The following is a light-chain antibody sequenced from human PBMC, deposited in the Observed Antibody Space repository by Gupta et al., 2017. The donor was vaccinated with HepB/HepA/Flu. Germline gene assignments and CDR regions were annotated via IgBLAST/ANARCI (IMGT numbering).Light chain of an antibody. CDR3: QVWESTSDHPV. Sequence: SYLLTQTPSGSVAPGKTASITVAENKIERKSVHWYQQKPGQAPVLVIYYNSDRPSGIPGRFSGSNSGNTATLTISRVEAGDEAKYFCQVWESTSDHPVFGGGTSLTVL. V-gene: IGLV3-21*01. CDR2: YNS. J-gene: IGLJ3*02. CDR1: KIERKS.